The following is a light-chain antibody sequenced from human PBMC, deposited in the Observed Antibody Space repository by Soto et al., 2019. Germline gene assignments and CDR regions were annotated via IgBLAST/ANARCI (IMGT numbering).Light chain of an antibody. J-gene: IGKJ2*01. CDR3: QQYNNWPPKQYT. V-gene: IGKV3-15*01. CDR1: QSVSSN. Sequence: EIVMTQSPATLSVSPGERATLSCRASQSVSSNLAWYHHKPGQAPRLIIYGASTRATGIPARFSASGSGTEFSLTISSLQSEDFAVYYCQQYNNWPPKQYTFGQGTKLESK. CDR2: GAS.